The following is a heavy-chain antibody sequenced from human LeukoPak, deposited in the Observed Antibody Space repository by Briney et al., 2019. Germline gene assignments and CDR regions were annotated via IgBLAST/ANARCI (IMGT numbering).Heavy chain of an antibody. D-gene: IGHD3-16*01. V-gene: IGHV5-51*01. CDR2: IYPGDSDT. CDR3: ARRVRGGVTEHALDI. CDR1: GYSFTSYW. Sequence: GESLKISCKGSGYSFTSYWIGWVRQMPGKGLEWMGIIYPGDSDTRYSPSFQGQVTISADKSISTAYLQWSSLKASDTAMYYCARRVRGGVTEHALDIWGQGTMVTVSS. J-gene: IGHJ3*02.